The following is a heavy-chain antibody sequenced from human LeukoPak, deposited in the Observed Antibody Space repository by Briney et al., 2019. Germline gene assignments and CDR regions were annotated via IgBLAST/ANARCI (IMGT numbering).Heavy chain of an antibody. CDR3: AREPAPYYYDSSGYCFDY. CDR2: ISSSSSTI. V-gene: IGHV3-48*04. D-gene: IGHD3-22*01. CDR1: RFTFSSYS. J-gene: IGHJ4*02. Sequence: GGSPRLSCAASRFTFSSYSMNWVRQAPGKGLEWVSYISSSSSTIYYADSVKGRFTISRDNAKNSLYLQMNSPRAEDTAVYYCAREPAPYYYDSSGYCFDYWGQGTLVTVSS.